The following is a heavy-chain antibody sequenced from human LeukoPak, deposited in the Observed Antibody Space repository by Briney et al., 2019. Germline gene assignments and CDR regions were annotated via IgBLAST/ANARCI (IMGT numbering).Heavy chain of an antibody. CDR2: IRYDGSNK. D-gene: IGHD3-3*01. CDR3: GGYDFWSRLLENHKDAFDI. CDR1: GFTFSSYG. V-gene: IGHV3-30*02. J-gene: IGHJ3*02. Sequence: GGSLRLSCAASGFTFSSYGMYWVRQAPGKGLEWVAFIRYDGSNKYYTDSVKGRFTISRDNSKNTLYLQMNSLRAEDTAVYYCGGYDFWSRLLENHKDAFDIWGQGTMVTVSS.